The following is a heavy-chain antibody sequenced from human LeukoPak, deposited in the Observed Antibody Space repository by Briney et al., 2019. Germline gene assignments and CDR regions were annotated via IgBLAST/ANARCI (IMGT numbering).Heavy chain of an antibody. J-gene: IGHJ4*02. Sequence: GGSLRLSCAASGFTFSSYAMGWVRQAPGKGLEWLSVISGTGGSTNYADSVKGRFTISRDNSKKTLYLQMNSLRAEDTAVYYCAKEPNLSIATSGMYFDYWGQGTLVTVSS. CDR3: AKEPNLSIATSGMYFDY. V-gene: IGHV3-23*01. CDR2: ISGTGGST. CDR1: GFTFSSYA. D-gene: IGHD6-13*01.